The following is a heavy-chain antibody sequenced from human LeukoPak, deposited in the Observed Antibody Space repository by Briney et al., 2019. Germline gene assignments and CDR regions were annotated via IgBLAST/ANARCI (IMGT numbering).Heavy chain of an antibody. CDR3: ARAGSSAYLIDY. CDR2: IYYSGST. D-gene: IGHD3-22*01. CDR1: GGSISSYY. J-gene: IGHJ4*02. V-gene: IGHV4-59*01. Sequence: KPSETLSLTCTVPGGSISSYYWSWIRQPPGKGLEWIGYIYYSGSTNYNPSLKSRVTISVDTSKNQFSLKLTSVTAADTAVYYCARAGSSAYLIDYWGQGTLVTVSS.